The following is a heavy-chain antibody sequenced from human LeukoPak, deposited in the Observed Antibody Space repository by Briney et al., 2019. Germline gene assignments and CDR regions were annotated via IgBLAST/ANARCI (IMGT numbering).Heavy chain of an antibody. Sequence: PGGSLRLSCAASEFTFSSYEMNWVRQAPGKGLEWVSYISSSGSTKYYADSVKGRFTISRDNAKNSLYLQMNSLRAEDTAVYYCARDSGRDSLGVIDYWGQGTQVTVSS. CDR3: ARDSGRDSLGVIDY. CDR1: EFTFSSYE. J-gene: IGHJ4*02. D-gene: IGHD2-15*01. CDR2: ISSSGSTK. V-gene: IGHV3-48*03.